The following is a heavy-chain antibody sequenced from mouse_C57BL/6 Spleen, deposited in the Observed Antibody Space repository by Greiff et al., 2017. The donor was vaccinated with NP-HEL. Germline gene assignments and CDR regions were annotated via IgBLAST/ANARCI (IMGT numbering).Heavy chain of an antibody. CDR2: IDPENGDT. J-gene: IGHJ3*01. V-gene: IGHV14-4*01. CDR3: TPSLGGFAY. CDR1: GFTFKDDY. D-gene: IGHD3-3*01. Sequence: VQLQQSGAELVRPGASVKLSCTASGFTFKDDYMHWVKQRPEQGLEWIGWIDPENGDTEYASKFKGKATLTADTSSNTAYLQLSSLASEDTAVYYCTPSLGGFAYWGQGTLVTVSA.